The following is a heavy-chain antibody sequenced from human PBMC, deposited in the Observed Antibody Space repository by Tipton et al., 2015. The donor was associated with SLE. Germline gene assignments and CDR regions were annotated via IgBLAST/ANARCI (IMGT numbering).Heavy chain of an antibody. Sequence: TLSLTCSVSGGSIDTYHWTWVRQAPGKGLEWIGNVFYSGSTYYYPSLKSRITISVDTSKNQFSLEVRSVTAADTAVYYCVRLRSKVLIDYWGQGTLVTVSS. CDR2: VFYSGST. CDR1: GGSIDTYH. D-gene: IGHD2-8*01. J-gene: IGHJ4*02. V-gene: IGHV4-59*12. CDR3: VRLRSKVLIDY.